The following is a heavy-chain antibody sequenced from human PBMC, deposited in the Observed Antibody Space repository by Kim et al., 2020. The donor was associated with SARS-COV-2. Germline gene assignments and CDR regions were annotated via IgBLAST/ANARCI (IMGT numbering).Heavy chain of an antibody. D-gene: IGHD3-16*01. V-gene: IGHV3-23*01. CDR3: ALAVWGIAEYFQH. Sequence: YADSVKGRFTISSDNSKNTLYLQMNSLRAEDTAVYYCALAVWGIAEYFQHWGQGTLVTVSS. J-gene: IGHJ1*01.